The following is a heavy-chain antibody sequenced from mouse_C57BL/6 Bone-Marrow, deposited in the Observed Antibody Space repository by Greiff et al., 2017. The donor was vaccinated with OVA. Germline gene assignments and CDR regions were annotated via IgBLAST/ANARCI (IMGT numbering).Heavy chain of an antibody. Sequence: QVQLKESGAELVKPGASVKLSCKASGYTFTEYTISWVKQRSGQGLEWIGRFFPGSGSINYNEKFKDKITLTADKSSSTVYMEISSLTSEDSAVYYCARHEEIYYGNNWYFDVWGTGTTVTVSS. V-gene: IGHV1-62-2*01. D-gene: IGHD2-1*01. J-gene: IGHJ1*03. CDR3: ARHEEIYYGNNWYFDV. CDR1: GYTFTEYT. CDR2: FFPGSGSI.